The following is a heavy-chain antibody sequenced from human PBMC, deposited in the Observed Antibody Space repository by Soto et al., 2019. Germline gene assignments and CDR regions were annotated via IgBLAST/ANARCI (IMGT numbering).Heavy chain of an antibody. CDR3: ATAVVVPGEAARRPLLDY. D-gene: IGHD2-2*01. CDR2: FDPEDGET. CDR1: GYTLTELS. V-gene: IGHV1-24*01. J-gene: IGHJ4*02. Sequence: ASVKVSCKVSGYTLTELSMHWVRQAPGKGLEWMGGFDPEDGETIYAQKFQGRVTMTEDTSTDTAYMELSSLRSEDTAVYYCATAVVVPGEAARRPLLDYWGQGTLVTVSS.